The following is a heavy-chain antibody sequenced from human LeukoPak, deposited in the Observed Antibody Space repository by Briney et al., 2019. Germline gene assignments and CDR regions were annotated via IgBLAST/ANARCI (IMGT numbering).Heavy chain of an antibody. CDR1: GFTFSSYA. V-gene: IGHV3-30-3*01. J-gene: IGHJ4*02. D-gene: IGHD6-13*01. CDR2: ISYDGSNK. CDR3: ASPDSSSWTPIDY. Sequence: PGGSLRLSCAASGFTFSSYAMHWVRQAPGKGLEWVAVISYDGSNKYYADSVKGRFTISRDNSKNTLYLQMNSLRAEVTAVYYCASPDSSSWTPIDYWGQGTLVTVSS.